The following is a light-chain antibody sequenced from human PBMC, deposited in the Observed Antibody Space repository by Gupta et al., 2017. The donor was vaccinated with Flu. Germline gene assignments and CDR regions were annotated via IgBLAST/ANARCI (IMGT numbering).Light chain of an antibody. CDR2: SHD. J-gene: IGLJ2*01. CDR1: TSNIGSHT. V-gene: IGLV1-44*01. Sequence: QSVLTQPPSASATAGQPVTIACFGSTSNIGSHTVDWYRQVPGTAPKLLIYSHDLRPSGVPDRFSGSRSGTSAALAISGLQSEDEADYYCAAWDDSRSGVVFGGGTKLTVL. CDR3: AAWDDSRSGVV.